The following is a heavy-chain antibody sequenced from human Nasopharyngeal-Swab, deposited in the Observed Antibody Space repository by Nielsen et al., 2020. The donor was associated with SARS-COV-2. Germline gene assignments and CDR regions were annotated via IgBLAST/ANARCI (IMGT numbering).Heavy chain of an antibody. J-gene: IGHJ4*02. D-gene: IGHD3-22*01. CDR2: IVVGSGNT. CDR3: AAGSAYYDSSDNTFDY. CDR1: GVAFTSSA. Sequence: SLKVSCKASGVAFTSSAVQWVRQARGQRREWIGWIVVGSGNTNYAQKFQERVTITRDMSTSTAYMELSSLRSEDTAVYYCAAGSAYYDSSDNTFDYWGQGTLVTVSS. V-gene: IGHV1-58*01.